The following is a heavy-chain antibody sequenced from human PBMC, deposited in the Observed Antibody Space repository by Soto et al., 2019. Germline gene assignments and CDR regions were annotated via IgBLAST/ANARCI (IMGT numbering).Heavy chain of an antibody. CDR2: INAGNGNT. V-gene: IGHV1-3*01. D-gene: IGHD1-7*01. CDR3: ARYNWNFEDYYYSGMDV. Sequence: QVQLVQSGAEVKKPGASVKVSCKASGYTFTSYAMHWVRQAPGQRLEWMGWINAGNGNTKYSQKFQGRVTITRDTSASTAYMELSSLRSEDTAVYYCARYNWNFEDYYYSGMDVWGQGTTVTVSS. CDR1: GYTFTSYA. J-gene: IGHJ6*02.